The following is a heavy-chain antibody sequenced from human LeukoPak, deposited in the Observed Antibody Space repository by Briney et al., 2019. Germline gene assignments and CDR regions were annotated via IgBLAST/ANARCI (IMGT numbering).Heavy chain of an antibody. CDR2: IYPGDSDT. J-gene: IGHJ4*02. V-gene: IGHV5-51*01. CDR1: GYSSTSYW. Sequence: PGESLKISCKGSGYSSTSYWIGWVRQMPRKGLEWMGIIYPGDSDTRYSPSFQGQVTILADKSISTAYLQLSSLKASDTAMYYCARPGYCSGGSCYQGDYWGQGTLVTVSS. D-gene: IGHD2-15*01. CDR3: ARPGYCSGGSCYQGDY.